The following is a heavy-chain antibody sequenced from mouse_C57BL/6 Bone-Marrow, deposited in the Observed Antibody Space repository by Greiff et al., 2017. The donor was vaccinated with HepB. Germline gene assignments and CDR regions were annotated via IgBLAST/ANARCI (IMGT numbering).Heavy chain of an antibody. CDR2: IYPGDGDT. D-gene: IGHD1-1*01. CDR1: GYAFSSSW. CDR3: AAGTVFDY. J-gene: IGHJ2*01. Sequence: QVQLQHSGPELVKPGASVKISCKASGYAFSSSWMNWVKQRPGKGLEWIGRIYPGDGDTNYNGKFKGKATLTADKSSSTAYMQLSSLTSEDSAVYFCAAGTVFDYWGQGTTLTVSS. V-gene: IGHV1-82*01.